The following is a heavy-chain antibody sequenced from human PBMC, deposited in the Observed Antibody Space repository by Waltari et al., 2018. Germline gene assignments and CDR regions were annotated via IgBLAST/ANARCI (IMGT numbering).Heavy chain of an antibody. J-gene: IGHJ6*02. V-gene: IGHV3-30*04. D-gene: IGHD3-22*01. CDR3: ARDYCDRTNCHGMDV. Sequence: QVQLVESGVGVVQPGRSLRISCAASEFTFRSHAIHWVRQAPGKGLEWVAVIPYNERNFYSVDSVKGRFIISRDNSMKMLYLQLNSLRTEDTAVYYCARDYCDRTNCHGMDVWGQGTTVTVSS. CDR1: EFTFRSHA. CDR2: IPYNERNF.